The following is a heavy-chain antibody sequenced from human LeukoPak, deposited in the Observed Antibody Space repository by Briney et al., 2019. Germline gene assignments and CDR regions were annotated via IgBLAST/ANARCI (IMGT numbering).Heavy chain of an antibody. CDR3: AREPYPTYSSGWYASVDP. CDR2: INPSGGST. J-gene: IGHJ5*02. Sequence: ASVKVSCKASGYTFTSYYMHWVRQAPGQGREWMGIINPSGGSTSYAQKFQGRVTMTRDTSTSTVYMELSSLRSEDTAVYYCAREPYPTYSSGWYASVDPWGQGTLVTVSS. D-gene: IGHD6-19*01. V-gene: IGHV1-46*01. CDR1: GYTFTSYY.